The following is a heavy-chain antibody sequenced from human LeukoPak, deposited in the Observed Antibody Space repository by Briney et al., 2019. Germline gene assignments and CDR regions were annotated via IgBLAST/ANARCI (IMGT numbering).Heavy chain of an antibody. V-gene: IGHV1-2*02. CDR2: INPNSGGT. CDR1: GYTFPGYY. J-gene: IGHJ4*02. D-gene: IGHD5-18*01. Sequence: ASVKVSCKASGYTFPGYYMHWVRQAPGQGLEWMGWINPNSGGTNYAQKFQGRVTMTRDTSISTAYMELSRLRSDDTAVYYCARDGGGYFGPNHDYWGQGTLVTVSS. CDR3: ARDGGGYFGPNHDY.